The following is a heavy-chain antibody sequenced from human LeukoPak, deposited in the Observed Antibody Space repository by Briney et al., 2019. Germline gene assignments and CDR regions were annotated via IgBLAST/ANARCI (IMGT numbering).Heavy chain of an antibody. Sequence: GGSLRLSCAASGFTFSSYSMNWVRQAPGKGLEWVSSISSSSSYIYYADSVKGRFTISRDNAKNSLYLQMNSLRAEDTAVYYCAREISIGYCSSTSCYKHFDYWGQGTLVTVSS. CDR2: ISSSSSYI. V-gene: IGHV3-21*01. D-gene: IGHD2-2*02. CDR1: GFTFSSYS. CDR3: AREISIGYCSSTSCYKHFDY. J-gene: IGHJ4*02.